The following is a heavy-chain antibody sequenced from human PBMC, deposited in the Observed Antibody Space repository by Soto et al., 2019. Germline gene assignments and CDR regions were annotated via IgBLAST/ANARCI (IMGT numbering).Heavy chain of an antibody. Sequence: PSETLSLTCAVYGGSFSGYYGSWIRQPPGKGLEWIGEINHSGSTNYNPSLKGRVTISVDTSKNQFSLKLSSVTAADTAVYYCARVSPQQLVLPNDDYWGQGTLVTVSS. V-gene: IGHV4-34*01. CDR2: INHSGST. D-gene: IGHD6-13*01. CDR1: GGSFSGYY. CDR3: ARVSPQQLVLPNDDY. J-gene: IGHJ4*02.